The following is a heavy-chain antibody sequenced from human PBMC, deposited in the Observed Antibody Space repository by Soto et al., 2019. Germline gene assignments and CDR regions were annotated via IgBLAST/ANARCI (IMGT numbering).Heavy chain of an antibody. Sequence: QVQLVESGGGVVQPGRSLRLSCAASGFTFSSDAMYWVRQAPGKGLEWVAVISYDGNNKYYADSVKGRFTISRDNSKNXXYXQXISLRDEDTAVYYCARAGCDGGSCYTLVGLRHGMDVWGQGTTVTVS. CDR3: ARAGCDGGSCYTLVGLRHGMDV. D-gene: IGHD2-15*01. CDR1: GFTFSSDA. J-gene: IGHJ6*02. V-gene: IGHV3-30-3*01. CDR2: ISYDGNNK.